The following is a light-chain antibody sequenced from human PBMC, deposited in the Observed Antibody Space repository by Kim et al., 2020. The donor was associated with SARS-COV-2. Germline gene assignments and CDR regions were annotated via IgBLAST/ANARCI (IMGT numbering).Light chain of an antibody. CDR3: QQYNDWPQT. CDR2: GAS. J-gene: IGKJ1*01. CDR1: QSVSNN. Sequence: VSPGESATLSCRASQSVSNNLAWYQQKPGQAPRLLIYGASTRATGIPAGFSGSGSETEFTLTINNLQSEDFAVYYCQQYNDWPQTFGQGTKVEIK. V-gene: IGKV3-15*01.